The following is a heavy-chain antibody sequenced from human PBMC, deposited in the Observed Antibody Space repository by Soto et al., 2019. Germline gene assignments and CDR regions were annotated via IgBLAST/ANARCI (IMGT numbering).Heavy chain of an antibody. J-gene: IGHJ4*02. CDR1: GFTFSSYA. V-gene: IGHV3-66*01. D-gene: IGHD5-12*01. CDR2: IYSGGST. CDR3: ARVRSEYSGYQVFYFDY. Sequence: PGGSLRLSCAASGFTFSSYAMSWVRQAPGKGLEWVSVIYSGGSTFYADFVKGRFTISRDNFKNTLYLQMNSLRAEDTAVYYCARVRSEYSGYQVFYFDYWGQGTLVTVSS.